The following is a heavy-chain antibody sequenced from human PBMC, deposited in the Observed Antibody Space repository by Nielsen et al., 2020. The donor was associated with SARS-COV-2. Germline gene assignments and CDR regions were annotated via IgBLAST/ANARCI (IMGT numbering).Heavy chain of an antibody. CDR1: GFTFSSYW. CDR3: AGPAGTFDL. J-gene: IGHJ3*01. V-gene: IGHV4-34*08. CDR2: ISHSGVT. Sequence: ESLKISCAASGFTFSSYWMSWVRQAPGKGLEWVGEISHSGVTNYNSSLKSRVTMSLDTSKTHFSLELSSVTAADTAVYYCAGPAGTFDLWGQGTMVTVSS.